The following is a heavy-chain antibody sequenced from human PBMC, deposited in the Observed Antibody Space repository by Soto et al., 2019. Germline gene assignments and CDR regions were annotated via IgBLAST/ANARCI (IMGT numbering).Heavy chain of an antibody. CDR1: GFSFSSYA. J-gene: IGHJ6*02. Sequence: EVQLVESGGGLVQPGESLRLSCSASGFSFSSYAMHWVRQAPGKGPDYVSVIAFHGGRTFYADSVKGRFTISRDNSKNTLYLQMSSLRAEDTAVYYCVKDRTLYWDYPGMDVWGQGTTVTVSS. CDR2: IAFHGGRT. CDR3: VKDRTLYWDYPGMDV. V-gene: IGHV3-64D*08. D-gene: IGHD2-8*02.